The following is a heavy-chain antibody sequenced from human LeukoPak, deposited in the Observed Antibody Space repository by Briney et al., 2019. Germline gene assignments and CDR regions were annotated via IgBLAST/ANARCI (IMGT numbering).Heavy chain of an antibody. D-gene: IGHD2-21*02. CDR3: VREDTPATANY. CDR2: ISGGGDIT. V-gene: IGHV3-23*01. J-gene: IGHJ4*02. CDR1: GFTFSSTS. Sequence: GGSLRLSCAASGFTFSSTSMSWVRQAPGKGLEWVSAISGGGDITYYADSVTGRFTISRDNSKDTLFLQMHSLRPGDTAVYYCVREDTPATANYWGQGTLVTISS.